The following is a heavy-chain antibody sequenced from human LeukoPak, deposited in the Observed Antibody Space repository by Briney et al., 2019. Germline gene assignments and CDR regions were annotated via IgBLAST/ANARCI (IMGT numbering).Heavy chain of an antibody. D-gene: IGHD4-11*01. CDR3: AREGGYSNYSAADHHYYYYMDV. Sequence: SETLSLTCTVSGGSISNYYWSWIRQPPGKELEWVGYIYYSGSTNYNPSLKSRVTISVDTSKNQFSLKLSSVTAADTAVYYCAREGGYSNYSAADHHYYYYMDVWGKGTTVTVSS. CDR2: IYYSGST. J-gene: IGHJ6*03. V-gene: IGHV4-59*01. CDR1: GGSISNYY.